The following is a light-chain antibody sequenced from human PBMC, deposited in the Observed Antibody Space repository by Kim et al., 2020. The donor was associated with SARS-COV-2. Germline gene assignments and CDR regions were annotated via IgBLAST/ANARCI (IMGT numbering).Light chain of an antibody. CDR3: QQNYHTMIT. CDR2: AAT. V-gene: IGKV1-39*01. CDR1: RTVGRY. Sequence: ASLGDRVNLTCLASRTVGRYLNWYQQKVGTAPKLLIYAATALQSGVPSRFRATGYGTDFTLTISGLQPEDFATYYCQQNYHTMITFGQGTRLEIK. J-gene: IGKJ5*01.